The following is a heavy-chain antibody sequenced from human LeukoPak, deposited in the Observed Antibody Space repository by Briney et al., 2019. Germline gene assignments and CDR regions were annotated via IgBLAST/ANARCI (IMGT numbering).Heavy chain of an antibody. CDR1: GFTFSRYW. CDR3: ASLFLVASDFDY. D-gene: IGHD2-21*01. CDR2: INQDGSEK. Sequence: GGSLRLSCAASGFTFSRYWMTWVRKAPGKGLEWVANINQDGSEKYYVESVKGRFTISRENANTSLFLQMNSLRAEDTAVYYCASLFLVASDFDYWGQGTLVTVSS. V-gene: IGHV3-7*03. J-gene: IGHJ4*02.